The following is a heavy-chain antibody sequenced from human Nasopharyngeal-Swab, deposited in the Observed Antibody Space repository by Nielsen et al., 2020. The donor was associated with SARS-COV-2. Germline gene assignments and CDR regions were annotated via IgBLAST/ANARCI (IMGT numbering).Heavy chain of an antibody. D-gene: IGHD3-10*01. V-gene: IGHV3-23*01. CDR1: GFTFSSYA. Sequence: GGSLRLSCAASGFTFSSYAMSWVRQAPGKGLEWVSAISGSGGSTYYADSVKGRFTISRDNSRNTLYPQLNSLRAEDTAIYYCAKRVAGKYYYMDVWGKGTTVTVSS. CDR3: AKRVAGKYYYMDV. J-gene: IGHJ6*03. CDR2: ISGSGGST.